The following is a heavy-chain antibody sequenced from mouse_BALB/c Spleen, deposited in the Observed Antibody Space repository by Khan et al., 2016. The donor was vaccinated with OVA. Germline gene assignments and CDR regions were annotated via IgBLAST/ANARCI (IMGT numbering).Heavy chain of an antibody. CDR3: ARLPRGY. CDR1: GFNIKDNY. J-gene: IGHJ2*01. V-gene: IGHV14-3*02. Sequence: EVQLQESGAELVKPGASVKLSCTASGFNIKDNYMHWVKQRPEQGLEWIGRIDPANGNTEYDPKFQGKATITADTSSNTAYLQLSSLTSEDTAVYYCARLPRGYWGQGTNLTVSS. CDR2: IDPANGNT.